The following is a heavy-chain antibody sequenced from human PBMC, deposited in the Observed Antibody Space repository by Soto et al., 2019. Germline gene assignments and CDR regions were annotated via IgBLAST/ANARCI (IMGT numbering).Heavy chain of an antibody. CDR1: GGTFSSYA. CDR3: AVSEVNRGYYYYGMDV. Sequence: GASVKVSCKASGGTFSSYAISWVRQAPGQGLEWMGGIIPIFGTANYAQKFQGRVTITADKSTSTAYMELSSLRSEDTAVYYCAVSEVNRGYYYYGMDVWGQGTTVTVSS. CDR2: IIPIFGTA. J-gene: IGHJ6*02. D-gene: IGHD3-3*01. V-gene: IGHV1-69*06.